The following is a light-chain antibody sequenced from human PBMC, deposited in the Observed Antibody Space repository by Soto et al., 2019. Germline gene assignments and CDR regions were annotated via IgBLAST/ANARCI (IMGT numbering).Light chain of an antibody. J-gene: IGKJ1*01. Sequence: PATLSVSPGGRATLSCRASQSISDTLAWYXXKXGXXXRXXXHGASTRATGFPARFSGSGYGTDFTLTISSLQSEDFAVYYCQQYNNWPWTFGQGTKVDI. CDR3: QQYNNWPWT. CDR1: QSISDT. V-gene: IGKV3-15*01. CDR2: GAS.